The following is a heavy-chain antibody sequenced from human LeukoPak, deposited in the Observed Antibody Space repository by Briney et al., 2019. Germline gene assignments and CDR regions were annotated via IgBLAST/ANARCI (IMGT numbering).Heavy chain of an antibody. CDR3: ARDRGSGSYNLYYFDY. Sequence: SETLSLTCTVSGGSLSSSSYYWGWIRQPPGKGLEWIGSIYYSGSTYYNPSLKSRVTISVDTSKNQFSLKLSSVTAADTAVYYCARDRGSGSYNLYYFDYWGQGTLVTVSS. CDR1: GGSLSSSSYY. CDR2: IYYSGST. D-gene: IGHD1-26*01. J-gene: IGHJ4*02. V-gene: IGHV4-39*07.